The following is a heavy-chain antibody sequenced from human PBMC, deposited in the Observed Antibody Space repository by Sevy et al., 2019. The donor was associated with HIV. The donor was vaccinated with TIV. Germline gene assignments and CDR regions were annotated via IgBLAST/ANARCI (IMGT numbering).Heavy chain of an antibody. D-gene: IGHD4-17*01. Sequence: GGSLRLSCAASGFSFSSYEMNWVRQAPGKGLEWLSYISKSGSSVYYSDSVRGRFTISRDNARNSLYLQMNSLRAEDTAVYYCARDLPPSATTVAHFDCWGQGTLVTVSS. J-gene: IGHJ4*02. CDR3: ARDLPPSATTVAHFDC. CDR1: GFSFSSYE. V-gene: IGHV3-48*03. CDR2: ISKSGSSV.